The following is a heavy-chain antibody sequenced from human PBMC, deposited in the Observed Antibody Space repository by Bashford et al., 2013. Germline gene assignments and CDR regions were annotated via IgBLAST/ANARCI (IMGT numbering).Heavy chain of an antibody. V-gene: IGHV1-46*01. D-gene: IGHD3-3*01. CDR3: ARDQSPFWSGYYYYYYYGMDV. Sequence: ASVKVSCKASGYTFTSYYMHWVRQAPGQGLEWMGIINPSGGSTSYAQKFQGRVTMTRDTSTSTVYMELSSLRSEDTAVYYCARDQSPFWSGYYYYYYYGMDVWGQGTTVTVSS. CDR2: INPSGGST. CDR1: GYTFTSYY. J-gene: IGHJ6*02.